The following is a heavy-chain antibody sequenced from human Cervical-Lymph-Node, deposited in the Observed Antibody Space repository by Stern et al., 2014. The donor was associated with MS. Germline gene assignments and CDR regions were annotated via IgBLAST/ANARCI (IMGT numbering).Heavy chain of an antibody. CDR2: IYPGDPET. V-gene: IGHV5-51*01. CDR3: ARHVSGAEY. Sequence: VQLVESGAVVKQSGESLKISCKGSGYTFTNYWIGWVRQMPGKGLEWMGIIYPGDPETRYSQSFQGQVTISVDKPISTAYLQWSGLKASDTAMYYCARHVSGAEYWGQGTLVTVSS. J-gene: IGHJ4*02. D-gene: IGHD5/OR15-5a*01. CDR1: GYTFTNYW.